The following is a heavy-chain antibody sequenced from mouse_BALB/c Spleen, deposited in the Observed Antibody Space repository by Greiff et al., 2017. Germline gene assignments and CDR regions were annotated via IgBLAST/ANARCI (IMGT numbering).Heavy chain of an antibody. CDR3: ARGIYYGNYDWYFDV. CDR1: GYTFTSYV. Sequence: EVQLQQSGPELVKPGASVKMSCKASGYTFTSYVMHWVKQKPGQGLEWIGYINPYNDGTKYNEKFKGKATLTSDKSSSTAYMELSSLTSEDSAVYYCARGIYYGNYDWYFDVWGAGTTVTVSS. D-gene: IGHD2-1*01. CDR2: INPYNDGT. J-gene: IGHJ1*01. V-gene: IGHV1-14*01.